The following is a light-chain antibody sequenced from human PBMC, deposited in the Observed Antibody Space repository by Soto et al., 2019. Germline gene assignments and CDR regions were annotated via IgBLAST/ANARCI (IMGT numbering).Light chain of an antibody. V-gene: IGKV1-5*01. Sequence: DIQMTQSPSTLSASVGDRVTITCRASQSISNWLAWYQQKPGKAPKLLISDASDLERGVPSRFSGTGSGTEFTLTISSLQPDDFGTYYCQQYDSYSWTFGQGTKVDIK. J-gene: IGKJ1*01. CDR1: QSISNW. CDR2: DAS. CDR3: QQYDSYSWT.